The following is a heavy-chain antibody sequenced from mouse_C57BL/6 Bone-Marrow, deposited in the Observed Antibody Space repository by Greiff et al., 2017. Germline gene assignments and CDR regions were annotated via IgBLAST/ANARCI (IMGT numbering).Heavy chain of an antibody. CDR1: GYAFTNYL. CDR3: ARGVWRFAY. V-gene: IGHV1-54*01. J-gene: IGHJ3*01. Sequence: QVQLQQSGAELVRPGTSVKVSCKASGYAFTNYLIEWVKQRPGQGLEWIGVINPGSGGTNYNEKFKGKATLTADKSSSTAYMELRSLTSEDSAVYFCARGVWRFAYWGQGTLVTVSA. CDR2: INPGSGGT.